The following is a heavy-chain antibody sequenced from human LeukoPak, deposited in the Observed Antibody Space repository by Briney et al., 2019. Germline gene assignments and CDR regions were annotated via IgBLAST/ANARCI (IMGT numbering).Heavy chain of an antibody. CDR3: ARGARGQNWFDY. D-gene: IGHD2/OR15-2a*01. Sequence: SQTLSLTCAISGDSFSSNTVAWNWIRQSPSRGLEWLGRTYYRSKWYSDHAIFVKSRLTINPDTSKIQISLQLNSVTPEDTAVYYCARGARGQNWFDYWGQGTLVPVS. V-gene: IGHV6-1*01. CDR2: TYYRSKWYS. CDR1: GDSFSSNTVA. J-gene: IGHJ5*01.